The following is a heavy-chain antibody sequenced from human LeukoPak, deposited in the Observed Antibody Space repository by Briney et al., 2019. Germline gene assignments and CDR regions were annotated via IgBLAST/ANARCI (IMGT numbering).Heavy chain of an antibody. Sequence: GGSLRLSCAASGFTFSSYWMSWFRQAPGKGLEWVANIKQDGSEKYYVDSVKGRFTISRDNAKNSLYLQMNSLRAEDTAVYYCARAGGIARAYYYGMDVWGQGTTVTVSS. D-gene: IGHD6-13*01. V-gene: IGHV3-7*01. CDR2: IKQDGSEK. J-gene: IGHJ6*02. CDR3: ARAGGIARAYYYGMDV. CDR1: GFTFSSYW.